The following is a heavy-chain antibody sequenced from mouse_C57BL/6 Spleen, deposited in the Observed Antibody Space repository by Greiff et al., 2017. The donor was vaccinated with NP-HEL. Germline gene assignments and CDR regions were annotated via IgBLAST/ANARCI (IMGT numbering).Heavy chain of an antibody. CDR1: GYTFTSYG. CDR2: IYPRSGNT. V-gene: IGHV1-81*01. Sequence: LMESGAELARPGASVKLSCKASGYTFTSYGISWVKQRTGQGLEWIGEIYPRSGNTYYNEKFKGKATLTADKSSSTAYMELRSLTSEDSAVYFCARLEGSYAMDYWGQGTSVTVSS. CDR3: ARLEGSYAMDY. J-gene: IGHJ4*01.